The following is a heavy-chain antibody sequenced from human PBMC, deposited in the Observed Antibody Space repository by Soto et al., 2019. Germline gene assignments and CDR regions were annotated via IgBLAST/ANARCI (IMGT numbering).Heavy chain of an antibody. CDR3: ARDIGSYAYGEGY. Sequence: SETHCLTCSVSGGSIKSYWWSWIRQPAGKGLEWIGRVYSSGTTDYNPSLNSRATMSVETSKNQFSLKLSSVTAADTAVYYCARDIGSYAYGEGYWGQGIQVTVSS. D-gene: IGHD3-10*01. CDR1: GGSIKSYW. V-gene: IGHV4-4*07. J-gene: IGHJ4*02. CDR2: VYSSGTT.